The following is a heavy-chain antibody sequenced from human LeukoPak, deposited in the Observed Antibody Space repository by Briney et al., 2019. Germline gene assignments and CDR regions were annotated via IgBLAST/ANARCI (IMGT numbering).Heavy chain of an antibody. J-gene: IGHJ3*02. D-gene: IGHD4-17*01. CDR3: ARSAHDYGDYVSRGAFDI. CDR1: GYTFTSYG. Sequence: ASVKVSCKASGYTFTSYGISWVRQAPGQGLEWMGWISAYNGNTNYAQKLQSRVTMTKDTSTSTAYMELRSLRSDDTAVYYCARSAHDYGDYVSRGAFDIWGQGTMVTVSS. V-gene: IGHV1-18*01. CDR2: ISAYNGNT.